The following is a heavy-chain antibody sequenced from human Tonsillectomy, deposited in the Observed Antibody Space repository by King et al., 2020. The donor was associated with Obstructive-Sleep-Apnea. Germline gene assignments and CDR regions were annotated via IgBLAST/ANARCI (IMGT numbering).Heavy chain of an antibody. V-gene: IGHV4-4*02. J-gene: IGHJ5*02. Sequence: QLQESGPGLVKPSGTLSLTCVVSGGSISSSNWWSWVRQPPGKGLEWIGEIYHSGSTNYNPSLKSRVTMSVDKSKNQFSLKLSSVTAADTAVYYCARSKLGAAEVDPWGQGTLVTVSS. CDR2: IYHSGST. CDR1: GGSISSSNW. CDR3: ARSKLGAAEVDP. D-gene: IGHD6-13*01.